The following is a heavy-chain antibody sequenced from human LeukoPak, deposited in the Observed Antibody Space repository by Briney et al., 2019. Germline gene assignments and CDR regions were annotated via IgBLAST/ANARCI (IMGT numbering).Heavy chain of an antibody. V-gene: IGHV4-34*01. CDR1: GGSFSGYY. CDR2: ITHSGST. J-gene: IGHJ4*02. Sequence: PSETLSLTCAVYGGSFSGYYWSWIRQPPGKGLEWIGEITHSGSTNYNPSLKSRVTVSVDMSKNQFSLKLSSVTAADTAVYYCARGHCSSTSCPEFDYWGQGTLVTVSS. CDR3: ARGHCSSTSCPEFDY. D-gene: IGHD2-2*01.